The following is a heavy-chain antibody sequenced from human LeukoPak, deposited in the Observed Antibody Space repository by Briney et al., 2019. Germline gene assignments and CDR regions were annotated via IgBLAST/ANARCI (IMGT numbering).Heavy chain of an antibody. CDR3: ARHRDGYNRPLDY. CDR2: LHYSGST. CDR1: GGSISSSGHY. J-gene: IGHJ4*02. Sequence: PSETLSLTCTVYGGSISSSGHYWGWIRQPPGKGLEWIGSLHYSGSTYHNPSLKSRITISADTSNNQFSLKLSSVAAADTAVYYCARHRDGYNRPLDYWGQGTLVTVSS. D-gene: IGHD5-24*01. V-gene: IGHV4-39*01.